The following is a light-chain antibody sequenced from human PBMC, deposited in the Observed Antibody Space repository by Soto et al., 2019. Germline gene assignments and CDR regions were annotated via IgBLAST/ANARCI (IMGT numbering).Light chain of an antibody. J-gene: IGLJ2*01. Sequence: QSALIQPPSVSGSPGQSVTISCTGTSSDVGSYDYVSWYQQHPGTFPKAMIHNVNTQPSGVPERFSGSKSGNTASMTISGLQAEDEADFHCFSHTFSGTEQVLFGGGTKVTVL. CDR2: NVN. CDR3: FSHTFSGTEQVL. CDR1: SSDVGSYDY. V-gene: IGLV2-11*01.